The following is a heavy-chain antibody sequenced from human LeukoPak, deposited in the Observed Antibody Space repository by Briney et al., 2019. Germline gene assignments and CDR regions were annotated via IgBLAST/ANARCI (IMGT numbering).Heavy chain of an antibody. J-gene: IGHJ4*02. Sequence: PSETLSLTCTVSGGSISSSRYYWGWIRQPPGKGLEWIGSIYYSGSTYYNPSLKSRVTISVDTSKNQFSLKLSSVTAADTAVYYCARLYYGDYAYYFDYWGQGTLVTVSS. V-gene: IGHV4-39*01. D-gene: IGHD4-17*01. CDR2: IYYSGST. CDR3: ARLYYGDYAYYFDY. CDR1: GGSISSSRYY.